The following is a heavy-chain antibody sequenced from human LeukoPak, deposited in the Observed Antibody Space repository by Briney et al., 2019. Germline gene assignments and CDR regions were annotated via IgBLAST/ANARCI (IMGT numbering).Heavy chain of an antibody. V-gene: IGHV6-1*01. J-gene: IGHJ4*02. CDR3: ARGTEQWLDYRFDY. Sequence: SQTLSLTCAISGDSVSSNSAAWNWIRQSPSRGLEWLGRTYYRSKWYNDYAVSVKSRITINPDTSKNQFSLKLSSVTAADTAVYYCARGTEQWLDYRFDYWGQGTLVTVSS. CDR2: TYYRSKWYN. D-gene: IGHD6-19*01. CDR1: GDSVSSNSAA.